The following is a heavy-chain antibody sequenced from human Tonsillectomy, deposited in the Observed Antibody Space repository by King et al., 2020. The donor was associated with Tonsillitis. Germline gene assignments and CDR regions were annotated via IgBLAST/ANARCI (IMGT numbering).Heavy chain of an antibody. J-gene: IGHJ6*02. CDR2: IAYDGNET. D-gene: IGHD3-3*01. V-gene: IGHV3-30*03. CDR1: GFTFSSYA. Sequence: VQLVESGGGVVQPGRSLRLSCAASGFTFSSYAMHWVRQSPGKGLEWVSVIAYDGNETYYADSVKGRFTISRDNSKNTLYLQMNSLRAEDTAVYYCASNRHVDSYDLWSGYYYYDMELWGQGTTVTVSS. CDR3: ASNRHVDSYDLWSGYYYYDMEL.